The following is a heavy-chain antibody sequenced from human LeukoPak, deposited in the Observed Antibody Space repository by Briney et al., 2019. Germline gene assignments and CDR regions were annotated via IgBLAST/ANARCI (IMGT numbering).Heavy chain of an antibody. CDR3: ARGVLQDYLDSSGFHHRGGVDF. CDR2: IYTSGTT. V-gene: IGHV4-61*09. Sequence: PSETLSLTCTVSGGSINRGSYYWTWIRQPAGKGLEWIGHIYTSGTTSYNSSLKSRLDISLDTSKNQVSLTLTSVTAADTATYFCARGVLQDYLDSSGFHHRGGVDFWGQGTLVTVSS. CDR1: GGSINRGSYY. D-gene: IGHD6-19*01. J-gene: IGHJ4*02.